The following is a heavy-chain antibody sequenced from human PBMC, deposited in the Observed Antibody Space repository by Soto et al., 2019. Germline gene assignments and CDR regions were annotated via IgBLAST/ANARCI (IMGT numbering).Heavy chain of an antibody. D-gene: IGHD1-1*01. Sequence: PGESLKISCKGSGYSFTTYLIGWVRQMPGKGLEWMGIIYPGDSDTRYSPSFQGQVTISADKSISTAYLQWSSLKASDTAMYYCAVPRTAGPNWSDPWGQGTLVTVSS. CDR1: GYSFTTYL. V-gene: IGHV5-51*01. CDR2: IYPGDSDT. CDR3: AVPRTAGPNWSDP. J-gene: IGHJ5*02.